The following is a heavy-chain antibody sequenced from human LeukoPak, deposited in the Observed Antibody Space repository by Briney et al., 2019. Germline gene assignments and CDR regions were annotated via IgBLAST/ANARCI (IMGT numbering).Heavy chain of an antibody. CDR2: FSSIGSTI. V-gene: IGHV3-48*03. D-gene: IGHD3-22*01. J-gene: IGHJ4*02. CDR3: ARGKSDSSGYYYGSSKLDY. CDR1: GFTFSSYE. Sequence: GGSLRLSCGAFGFTFSSYEMNWVRQAPGKGLEWVSYFSSIGSTIYYAGSVKGRFTVSRDNAKNSLYLQMNSLRAEDTAVYYCARGKSDSSGYYYGSSKLDYWGQGTLVT.